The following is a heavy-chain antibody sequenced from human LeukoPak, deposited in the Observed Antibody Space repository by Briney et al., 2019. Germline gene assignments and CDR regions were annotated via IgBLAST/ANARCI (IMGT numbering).Heavy chain of an antibody. CDR3: TEFYFDRSGYADY. CDR1: GGSISSSSFY. D-gene: IGHD3-22*01. Sequence: SETLSLTCTVSGGSISSSSFYWGWIRQPPGKGLEWIGSIYYRGSTYYSPSLKSRVTIPVDMSENQVSLKLRSVTAADTAVYYCTEFYFDRSGYADYWGQGTLVTVSS. J-gene: IGHJ4*02. CDR2: IYYRGST. V-gene: IGHV4-39*01.